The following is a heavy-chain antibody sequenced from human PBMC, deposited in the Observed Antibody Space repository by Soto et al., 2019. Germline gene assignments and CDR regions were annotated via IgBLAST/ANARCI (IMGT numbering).Heavy chain of an antibody. D-gene: IGHD1-26*01. Sequence: GSLRLSCAASVFTVSSNYMSWVRQAPGKGLEWVSVIYSGGSTYYADSVKGRFTISRDNSKNTLYLQMNSLRAEDTAVYYCARDRRGTELYYYYYYGMDVWGQGTTVTVSS. CDR3: ARDRRGTELYYYYYYGMDV. J-gene: IGHJ6*02. V-gene: IGHV3-53*01. CDR1: VFTVSSNY. CDR2: IYSGGST.